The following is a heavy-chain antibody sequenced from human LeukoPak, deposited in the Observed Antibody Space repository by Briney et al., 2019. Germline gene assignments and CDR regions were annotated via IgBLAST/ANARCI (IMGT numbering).Heavy chain of an antibody. D-gene: IGHD2-21*02. V-gene: IGHV3-64*01. J-gene: IGHJ3*02. CDR2: INSNGGST. CDR3: ARDRRGAYCGGDCYPRAFDI. Sequence: GGSLRLSCVASGFTFSSYAMHWVRQTPGKGLEYVPGINSNGGSTHYANSVKGRFTISRDNSKHTLYLQMGSLRTEDMAVYYCARDRRGAYCGGDCYPRAFDIWGQGTMVTVSS. CDR1: GFTFSSYA.